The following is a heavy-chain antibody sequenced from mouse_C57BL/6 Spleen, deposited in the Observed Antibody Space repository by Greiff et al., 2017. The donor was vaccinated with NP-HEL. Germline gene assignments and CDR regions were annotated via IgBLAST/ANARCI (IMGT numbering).Heavy chain of an antibody. CDR2: IYPGSGNT. D-gene: IGHD2-1*01. CDR3: ARTLYYALDY. V-gene: IGHV1-76*01. Sequence: QVQLKESGAELVRPGASVKLSCKASGYTFTDYYINWVKQRPGQGLEWIARIYPGSGNTYYNEKFKGKATLTAEKSSSTAYMQLSSLTSEDSAVYFCARTLYYALDYWGQGTTLTVSS. J-gene: IGHJ2*01. CDR1: GYTFTDYY.